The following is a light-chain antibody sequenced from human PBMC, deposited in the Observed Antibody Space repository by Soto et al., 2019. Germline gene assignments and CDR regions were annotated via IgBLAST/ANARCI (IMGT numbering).Light chain of an antibody. J-gene: IGLJ2*01. V-gene: IGLV1-40*01. CDR1: SSNIGAGYD. CDR2: GNS. Sequence: QSVLTQPPSVSGAPGQRVTISCTGSSSNIGAGYDVHWYQQLPGTAPKLLIYGNSNRPSGVPDRFSGSKSGTSASLAITGLQAEDEADYYRQSYDSSLSGYVVFGGGTKLPVL. CDR3: QSYDSSLSGYVV.